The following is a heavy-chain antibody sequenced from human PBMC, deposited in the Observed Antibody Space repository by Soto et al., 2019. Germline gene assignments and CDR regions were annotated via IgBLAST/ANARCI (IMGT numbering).Heavy chain of an antibody. J-gene: IGHJ4*02. D-gene: IGHD2-15*01. V-gene: IGHV5-10-1*01. CDR2: IDPSDSYT. CDR1: GYSFTNNW. CDR3: ASLKLGYCSGGSCAN. Sequence: RGESLKISCKGSGYSFTNNWISWVRQMPGKGLEWMGRIDPSDSYTNYSPSFQGHVTISADKSISTAYLQWSSLKASDTAMYYCASLKLGYCSGGSCANWGQGTLVTVSS.